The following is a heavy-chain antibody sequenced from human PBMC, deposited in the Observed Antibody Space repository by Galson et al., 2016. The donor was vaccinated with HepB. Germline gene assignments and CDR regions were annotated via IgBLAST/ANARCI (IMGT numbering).Heavy chain of an antibody. CDR3: AREDEGYFQH. CDR2: LSYGGHSE. V-gene: IGHV3-30-3*01. J-gene: IGHJ1*01. CDR1: GFSFSSFA. Sequence: SLRLSCAASGFSFSSFAMHWVRHAPGKGLEWVAVLSYGGHSEIYTHSVKGRFTISRDNSKNTLYLQMNSLSPEDTAVYYCAREDEGYFQHWGLGTLVAVSP.